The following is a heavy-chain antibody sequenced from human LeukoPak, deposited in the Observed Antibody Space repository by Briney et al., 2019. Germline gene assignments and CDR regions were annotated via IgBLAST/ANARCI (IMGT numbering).Heavy chain of an antibody. Sequence: PSETLSLTCAVYGGSFSGYYWSWIRQPPGKGLEWIGEINHSGSTNYNPSLKSRVTISVDTSKNQFSLKLSSVTAADTAVYYCARVFGVVVANFDYWGQGTLVTVSS. V-gene: IGHV4-34*01. CDR1: GGSFSGYY. CDR2: INHSGST. CDR3: ARVFGVVVANFDY. D-gene: IGHD3-3*01. J-gene: IGHJ4*02.